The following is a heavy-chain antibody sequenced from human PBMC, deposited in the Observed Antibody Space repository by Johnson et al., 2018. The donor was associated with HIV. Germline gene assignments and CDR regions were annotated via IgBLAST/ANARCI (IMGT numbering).Heavy chain of an antibody. V-gene: IGHV3-30*02. J-gene: IGHJ3*01. CDR2: IRHDGNNK. CDR3: ARGHTWPKSGFDF. CDR1: GFTFSGYG. Sequence: QVQVVESGGGVVQPGWSLRLSCAVSGFTFSGYGMHWVRQTPGKGLEWVAFIRHDGNNKYYADSMKGRFIISRDNSKNMLYLEMQSVTTEDTAVYYCARGHTWPKSGFDFWGQGTLVTVSS. D-gene: IGHD3-3*01.